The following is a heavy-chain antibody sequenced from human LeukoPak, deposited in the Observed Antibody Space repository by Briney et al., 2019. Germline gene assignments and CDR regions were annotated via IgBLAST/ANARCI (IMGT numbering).Heavy chain of an antibody. CDR2: IPYDGSNK. CDR1: GFTFSSYV. CDR3: AKDSRGYSYLDY. Sequence: GGALRLSCAASGFTFSSYVMHGLRQAPCKGVEWVAVIPYDGSNKYYADSVKGRFTISRDNSKNTLYLQMNSLRAEDTAVYYCAKDSRGYSYLDYWGQGTLVTVSS. J-gene: IGHJ4*02. V-gene: IGHV3-30*18. D-gene: IGHD5-18*01.